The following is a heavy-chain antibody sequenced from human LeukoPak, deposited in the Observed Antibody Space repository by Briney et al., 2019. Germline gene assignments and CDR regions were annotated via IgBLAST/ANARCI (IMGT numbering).Heavy chain of an antibody. Sequence: SVKVSCKSTGGTFSSYAISWVRQAPGQGLEWVGGIIPIFGTANYAQKFQGRVTITADESTSTAYMELSSLRSEDTAVYYCARGEAGHSGYDYFDFWGQGTLVTVSS. CDR3: ARGEAGHSGYDYFDF. CDR1: GGTFSSYA. J-gene: IGHJ4*02. CDR2: IIPIFGTA. D-gene: IGHD5-12*01. V-gene: IGHV1-69*01.